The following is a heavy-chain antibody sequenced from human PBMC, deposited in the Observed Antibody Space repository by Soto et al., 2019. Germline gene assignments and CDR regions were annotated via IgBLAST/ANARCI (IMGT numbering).Heavy chain of an antibody. J-gene: IGHJ4*02. D-gene: IGHD3-22*01. CDR2: ISYDGSNK. CDR1: GFTFSSYA. CDR3: ARDHKSHYYDSSGHSSDY. Sequence: QVQLVESGGGVVQPGRSLRLSCAASGFTFSSYAMHWVRQAPGKGLEWVAGISYDGSNKYYADSVKGRFTISRDNSKNTLYLQMNSLRAEDTAMYYCARDHKSHYYDSSGHSSDYWGQGTLVTVAS. V-gene: IGHV3-30-3*01.